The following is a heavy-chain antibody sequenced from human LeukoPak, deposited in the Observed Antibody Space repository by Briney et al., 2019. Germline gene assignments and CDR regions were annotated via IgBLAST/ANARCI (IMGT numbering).Heavy chain of an antibody. CDR1: GYTFTSYY. CDR3: ARLAVGSSWFHDY. CDR2: INTYNGNT. Sequence: ASVKVSCKASGYTFTSYYMHWVRQAPGQGLEWMGWINTYNGNTNYAQKVQGRVTMTTDTSTSTGYMELRNLRSDDTAVYYCARLAVGSSWFHDYWGQGTLVTVSS. D-gene: IGHD6-13*01. J-gene: IGHJ4*02. V-gene: IGHV1-18*04.